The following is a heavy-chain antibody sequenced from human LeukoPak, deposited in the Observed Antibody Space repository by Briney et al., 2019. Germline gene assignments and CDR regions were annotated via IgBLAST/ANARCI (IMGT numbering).Heavy chain of an antibody. CDR3: ARGLSYDSSGLLYYYYYYMDV. CDR1: GYTFTGYY. D-gene: IGHD3-22*01. V-gene: IGHV1-2*02. CDR2: INPNSGGT. Sequence: ASVKVSCKASGYTFTGYYMHWVRQAPGQGLEWMGWINPNSGGTNYAQKFQGRVTMTRDTSISTAYMELSRLRSDDTAVYYCARGLSYDSSGLLYYYYYYMDVWGKGTTVTVSS. J-gene: IGHJ6*03.